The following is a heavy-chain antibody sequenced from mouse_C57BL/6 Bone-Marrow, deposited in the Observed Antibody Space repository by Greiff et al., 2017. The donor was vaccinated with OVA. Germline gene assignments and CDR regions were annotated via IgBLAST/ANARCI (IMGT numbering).Heavy chain of an antibody. D-gene: IGHD1-1*01. CDR1: GFTFTDYY. Sequence: DVQLVESGGGLVQPGGSLSLSCAASGFTFTDYYMSWVRQPPGKALEWLGFIRNKANGYTTEYSASVKGRFTISRDNSQSILYLQMNALRAEDSATYYCAKIKLSSQSPYYAMDYWGQGTSVTVSS. CDR3: AKIKLSSQSPYYAMDY. V-gene: IGHV7-3*01. CDR2: IRNKANGYTT. J-gene: IGHJ4*01.